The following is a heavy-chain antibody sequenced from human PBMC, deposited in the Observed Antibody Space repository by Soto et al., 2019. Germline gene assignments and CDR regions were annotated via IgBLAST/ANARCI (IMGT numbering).Heavy chain of an antibody. Sequence: ASVKVSCKASGYTFTSYGISWVRQAPGQRLEWMGWMNPNSGNTGYAQKFQGRVTMTRNTSISTAYMELSSLRSEDTAVYYCARVQSPYYDFWSGYRPRYYYMDVWGKGTTVTVSS. CDR2: MNPNSGNT. J-gene: IGHJ6*03. D-gene: IGHD3-3*01. CDR3: ARVQSPYYDFWSGYRPRYYYMDV. V-gene: IGHV1-8*02. CDR1: GYTFTSYG.